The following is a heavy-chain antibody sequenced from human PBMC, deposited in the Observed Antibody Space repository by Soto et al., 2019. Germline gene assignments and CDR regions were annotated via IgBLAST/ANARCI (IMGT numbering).Heavy chain of an antibody. CDR1: GDSVSSNSAA. D-gene: IGHD6-19*01. Sequence: SQTLSLTCAISGDSVSSNSAAWNWIRQSPSRGLEWLGRTYYRSKWYKEYAVSVKSRITINPDTSKNQFSLPLNSATPEDTAVYYCARVIWDSSGQHGFDPWGQGTLVTVSS. V-gene: IGHV6-1*01. CDR2: TYYRSKWYK. CDR3: ARVIWDSSGQHGFDP. J-gene: IGHJ5*02.